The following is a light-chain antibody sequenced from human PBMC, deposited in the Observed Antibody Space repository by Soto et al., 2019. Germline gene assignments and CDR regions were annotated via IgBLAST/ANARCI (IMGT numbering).Light chain of an antibody. CDR2: GAS. CDR1: QSVSSY. J-gene: IGKJ5*01. CDR3: PQHFISRFT. Sequence: PGSLYISQVARATXSCRASQSVSSYLAWYQQKPGHAPRLLIYGASTRATGIPARFSGSGSGTDFTLTISILHPKNFTLYYFPQHFISRFTFGQ. V-gene: IGKV3D-15*01.